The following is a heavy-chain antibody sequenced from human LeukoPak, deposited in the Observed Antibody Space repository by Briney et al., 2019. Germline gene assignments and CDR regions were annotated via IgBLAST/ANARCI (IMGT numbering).Heavy chain of an antibody. CDR3: AKDMSTSAGFDY. J-gene: IGHJ4*02. Sequence: GGSLRLSCAACGFTFSNHVMHWVRQAPGKGLEWVTFIRYDGSNKYYADFVKGRFSISRDNSQSTLYLQMNSLRAEVTAVYYCAKDMSTSAGFDYWGQGTLVTVSS. CDR2: IRYDGSNK. CDR1: GFTFSNHV. V-gene: IGHV3-30*02.